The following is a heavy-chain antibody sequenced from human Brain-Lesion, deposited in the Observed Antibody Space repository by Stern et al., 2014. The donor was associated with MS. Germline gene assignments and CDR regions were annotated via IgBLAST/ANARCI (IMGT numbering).Heavy chain of an antibody. V-gene: IGHV4-39*01. CDR1: GGSISRSTYY. CDR3: ARHDGWLPHY. D-gene: IGHD5-12*01. Sequence: QLQLQESGPGLVKPSETLSLTCSVSGGSISRSTYYWGWIRQPPGKGLEWIGSIYYSGTTYYNPSLKSRVTIDTSTNQSPLGLTSVTAADTAVYYCARHDGWLPHYWSQGTLVTVSS. J-gene: IGHJ4*02. CDR2: IYYSGTT.